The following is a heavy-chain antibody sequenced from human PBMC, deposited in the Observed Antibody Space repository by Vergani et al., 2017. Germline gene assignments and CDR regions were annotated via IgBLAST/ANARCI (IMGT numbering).Heavy chain of an antibody. J-gene: IGHJ6*03. D-gene: IGHD3-3*01. CDR1: GFTFSDYY. CDR2: ISYDGSNK. V-gene: IGHV3-30*03. CDR3: ARDVERRERGYYRDYYYYYMDV. Sequence: QVQLVESGGGLVKPGGSLRLSCAASGFTFSDYYMSWIRQAPGKGLEWVAVISYDGSNKYYADSVKGRFTISRDNSKNTLYLQMNSLRAEDTAVYYCARDVERRERGYYRDYYYYYMDVWGKGTTVTVSS.